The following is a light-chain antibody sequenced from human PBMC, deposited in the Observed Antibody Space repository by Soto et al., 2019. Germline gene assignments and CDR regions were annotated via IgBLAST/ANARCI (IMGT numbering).Light chain of an antibody. V-gene: IGKV1-5*03. Sequence: DIQMTQSPSTLSASVGDRVTITCRASQTVYNWLAWYQQKPGKAPNLLIYKASTLETGVPSRFSGTGSGTEFTLTITSLQPDDFATYFCQQYDSYTLTFGGGTKVEIK. CDR2: KAS. J-gene: IGKJ4*01. CDR3: QQYDSYTLT. CDR1: QTVYNW.